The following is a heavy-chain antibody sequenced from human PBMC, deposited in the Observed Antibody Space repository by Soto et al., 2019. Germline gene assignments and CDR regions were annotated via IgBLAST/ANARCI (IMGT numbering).Heavy chain of an antibody. V-gene: IGHV3-7*01. CDR1: GFTFSNYW. Sequence: EVQLVESGGGLVQPGGSLRLSCAASGFTFSNYWLSWVRQAPGNGLEWVANIKKDGSEKYYVDSVEGRFTISRDNAENSLYLQMNSLRAEDTAVYYCARVYLEGTITSLEYWGQGTLVTVSS. D-gene: IGHD5-12*01. CDR3: ARVYLEGTITSLEY. J-gene: IGHJ4*02. CDR2: IKKDGSEK.